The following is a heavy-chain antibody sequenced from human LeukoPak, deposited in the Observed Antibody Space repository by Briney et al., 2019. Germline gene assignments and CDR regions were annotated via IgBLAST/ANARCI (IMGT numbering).Heavy chain of an antibody. CDR3: ARARPLSYYDSSGFQH. V-gene: IGHV3-23*01. D-gene: IGHD3-22*01. J-gene: IGHJ1*01. CDR2: TTGSGAGT. CDR1: GFTFSSYA. Sequence: PGGSLRLSCAASGFTFSSYAMGWVRQAPGKGLEWVSGTTGSGAGTYYADSVKGRFTISRDNSKNTLYLQMNSLRAEDTAVYYCARARPLSYYDSSGFQHWGQGTLVTVSS.